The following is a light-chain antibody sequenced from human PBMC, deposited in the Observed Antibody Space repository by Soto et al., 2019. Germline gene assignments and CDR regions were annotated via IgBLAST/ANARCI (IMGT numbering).Light chain of an antibody. V-gene: IGKV3-20*01. CDR1: QSVRSSY. CDR2: GAS. Sequence: EIVLTQSPGTLSLSPGERATLSCRASQSVRSSYLAWYQQNAGQAPRLLIYGASSRATGIPDRFSGSGSGTDFTLTISRLEPVDVAVYYCLQYGTFPRTVGQGTKVEIK. CDR3: LQYGTFPRT. J-gene: IGKJ1*01.